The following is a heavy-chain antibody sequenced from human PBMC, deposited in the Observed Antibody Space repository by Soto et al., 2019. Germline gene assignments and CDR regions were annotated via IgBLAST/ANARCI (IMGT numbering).Heavy chain of an antibody. Sequence: EVQLAESEGGLVKPGGSLRLACAASGFTLRTAWMNWVRQAPGKGLEWVGRIKRESDGGTTDYGVSVRGRFTISRDESQNTLYLQMNSLGTEDTAVYYCATETYFYDSSGVDVWGQGTTVTVSS. V-gene: IGHV3-15*07. J-gene: IGHJ6*02. CDR1: GFTLRTAW. CDR2: IKRESDGGTT. CDR3: ATETYFYDSSGVDV.